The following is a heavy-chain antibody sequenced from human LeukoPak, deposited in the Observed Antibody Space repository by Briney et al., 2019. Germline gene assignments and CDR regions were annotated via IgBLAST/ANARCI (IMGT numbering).Heavy chain of an antibody. CDR2: ISFDGNTK. D-gene: IGHD5-12*01. J-gene: IGHJ4*02. CDR1: GFAFSTYA. Sequence: PGGSLRLSCAASGFAFSTYAMHWVRQAPGKGLEWLAVISFDGNTKYYADSAKGRFTISRDDSKNTLYLQMNSLKTEDTAVYYCTPSGYDYVEYYWGQGTLVTVSS. V-gene: IGHV3-30-3*01. CDR3: TPSGYDYVEYY.